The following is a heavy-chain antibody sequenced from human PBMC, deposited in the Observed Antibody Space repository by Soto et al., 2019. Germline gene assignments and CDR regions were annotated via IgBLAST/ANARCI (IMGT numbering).Heavy chain of an antibody. CDR2: IWYDGSNK. CDR1: GFTFSSYG. V-gene: IGHV3-33*01. CDR3: ARGDYDYIWGSIDEGDY. D-gene: IGHD3-16*01. Sequence: QVQLVESGGGVVQPGRSLRLSCAASGFTFSSYGMHWVHQAPGKGLEWVAVIWYDGSNKYYADSVKGRFTISRDNSKNTLYLQMNSLRAEDTAVYYCARGDYDYIWGSIDEGDYWGQGTLVTVSS. J-gene: IGHJ4*02.